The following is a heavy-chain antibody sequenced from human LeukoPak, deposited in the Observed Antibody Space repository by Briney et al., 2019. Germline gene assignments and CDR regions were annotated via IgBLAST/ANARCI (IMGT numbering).Heavy chain of an antibody. CDR2: ISAYNGNT. CDR1: GYTFTSYG. J-gene: IGHJ5*02. V-gene: IGHV1-18*01. D-gene: IGHD3-3*01. Sequence: ASVKVSCKASGYTFTSYGISWVRQAPGQGLEWMGWISAYNGNTNYAQKLQGRVTMTTDTSTSTAYMELRSLRSDDTAVYYCARVGGRGPYYDFWSGYYGNWFDPWGQGTLVTVSS. CDR3: ARVGGRGPYYDFWSGYYGNWFDP.